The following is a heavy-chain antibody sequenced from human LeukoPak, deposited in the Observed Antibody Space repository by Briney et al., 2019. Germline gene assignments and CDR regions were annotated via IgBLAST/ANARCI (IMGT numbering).Heavy chain of an antibody. J-gene: IGHJ4*02. V-gene: IGHV3-30-3*01. D-gene: IGHD4-17*01. Sequence: GGSLRLSCAASGFTFSSYAMHWVRQAPGKGLEWVAVISYDGSNKYYADSVKGRFTISRDNSKNTLYLQMNSLRVGDTAVYCCARETTYDYWGQGTLVTVSS. CDR2: ISYDGSNK. CDR3: ARETTYDY. CDR1: GFTFSSYA.